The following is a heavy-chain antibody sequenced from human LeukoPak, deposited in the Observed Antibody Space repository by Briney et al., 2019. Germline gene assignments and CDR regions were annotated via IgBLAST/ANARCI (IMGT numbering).Heavy chain of an antibody. Sequence: GGSLRLSCAASGFTFSPYAMSWVRQAPGKGLEWVSGISDSGGSTNYADSVKGRFTISRDNPKNTLYLQMNSLRAEDTAVYYCATTSSSSDIDYWGQGTLVTVSS. D-gene: IGHD6-6*01. CDR3: ATTSSSSDIDY. CDR1: GFTFSPYA. CDR2: ISDSGGST. V-gene: IGHV3-23*01. J-gene: IGHJ4*02.